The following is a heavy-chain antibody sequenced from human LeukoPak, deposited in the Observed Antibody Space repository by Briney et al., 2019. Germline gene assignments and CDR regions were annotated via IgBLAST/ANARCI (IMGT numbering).Heavy chain of an antibody. CDR2: ISSSGSTI. CDR1: GFTFSSYE. CDR3: ARDRYVSGTYYYGMDV. Sequence: PGGSLRLSCAASGFTFSSYEMNWVRQAPGKGLEWVSYISSSGSTIYYADSVKGRFTISRDNAKNSLYLQMNSLRAEDTAVYYCARDRYVSGTYYYGMDVWGQGTTVTVSS. V-gene: IGHV3-48*03. D-gene: IGHD3-16*01. J-gene: IGHJ6*02.